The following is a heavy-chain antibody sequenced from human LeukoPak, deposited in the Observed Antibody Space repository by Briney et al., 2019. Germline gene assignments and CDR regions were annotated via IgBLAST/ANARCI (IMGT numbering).Heavy chain of an antibody. J-gene: IGHJ3*02. CDR1: GYSFTTYW. CDR2: IYPGDSET. CDR3: ARQQYLAFDI. Sequence: GESLKISCKGSGYSFTTYWIAWLRLMPGKGLEWMGIIYPGDSETRYSTSFHGQVTISADKSISTAYLQWSSLKASDTAIYYCARQQYLAFDIWGQGTMVTVSS. D-gene: IGHD2/OR15-2a*01. V-gene: IGHV5-51*01.